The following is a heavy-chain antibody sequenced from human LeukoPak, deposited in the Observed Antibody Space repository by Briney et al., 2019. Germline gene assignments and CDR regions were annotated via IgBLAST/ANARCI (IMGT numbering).Heavy chain of an antibody. D-gene: IGHD3-16*01. Sequence: PSQTLSLTCTVSGASLSSGTFYCNWIRQHPGKGLEWIGYIYYTGITSYNPSLKSRATMSVDTSMNQISLKLSSVTAADTAVYYCAASSGVTLGRFWGQGTLVTVSS. V-gene: IGHV4-31*03. CDR2: IYYTGIT. CDR3: AASSGVTLGRF. CDR1: GASLSSGTFY. J-gene: IGHJ4*02.